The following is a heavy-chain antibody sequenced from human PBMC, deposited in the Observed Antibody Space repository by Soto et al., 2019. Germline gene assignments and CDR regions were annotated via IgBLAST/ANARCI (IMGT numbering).Heavy chain of an antibody. CDR3: ARDHSVSTPLDGIYV. CDR1: GFTFSSYG. V-gene: IGHV3-33*01. D-gene: IGHD2-15*01. J-gene: IGHJ6*02. CDR2: IWYDGSQT. Sequence: GGSLRLSCAASGFTFSSYGMHWVRQAPGKGLEWVAVIWYDGSQTRYADSVRGRFTISRDNAKNSLFLQMNTLRAEDTAVYYCARDHSVSTPLDGIYVWGHGTTVTVSS.